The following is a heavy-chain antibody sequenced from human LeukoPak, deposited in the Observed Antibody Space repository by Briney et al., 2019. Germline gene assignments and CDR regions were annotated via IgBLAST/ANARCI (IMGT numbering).Heavy chain of an antibody. V-gene: IGHV3-49*04. CDR2: IKNKADGGTT. CDR1: GFTFSDYA. D-gene: IGHD6-19*01. CDR3: SRNTHSSGWKAY. J-gene: IGHJ4*02. Sequence: GGSLRLSCTASGFTFSDYAMSWVRQAPGKGPEWVAFIKNKADGGTTDYAASVKGRFSISRDDSKSVAYLQMNSLKAEDTAMYYCSRNTHSSGWKAYWGQGTLVTVSS.